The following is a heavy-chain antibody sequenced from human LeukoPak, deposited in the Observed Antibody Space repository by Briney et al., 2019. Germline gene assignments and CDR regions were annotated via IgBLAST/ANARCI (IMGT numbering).Heavy chain of an antibody. J-gene: IGHJ4*02. CDR3: ARDLRSGRLDY. CDR2: IKHDGSAK. Sequence: LAGGSLRLSCVASGFTFSSYWMSWVRQAPGTGLEWVANIKHDGSAKHYVDSVKGRFTISRDNAKNSLSLQMSSLRAEDTAVYYCARDLRSGRLDYWGQGTLVTVSS. V-gene: IGHV3-7*01. CDR1: GFTFSSYW. D-gene: IGHD2-15*01.